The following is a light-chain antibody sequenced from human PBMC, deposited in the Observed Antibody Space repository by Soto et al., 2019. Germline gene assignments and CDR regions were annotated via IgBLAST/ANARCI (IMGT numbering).Light chain of an antibody. CDR1: QSVSSSS. J-gene: IGKJ2*01. CDR3: QQYGGSHT. Sequence: MVVTKSPGTLSLSPGERATLSCRASQSVSSSSLAWYQQRPGQAPRLLIYGASSRATGIPDRFSGSVSGTDFTLTISRLEPEDFAVYYRQQYGGSHTLGQGTKLEIK. V-gene: IGKV3-20*01. CDR2: GAS.